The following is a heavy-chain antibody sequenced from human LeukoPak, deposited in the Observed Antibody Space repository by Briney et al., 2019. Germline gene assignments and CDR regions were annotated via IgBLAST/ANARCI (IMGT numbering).Heavy chain of an antibody. Sequence: ASVTVSCKASGYTFTSYDINRVRQATGQGLEWMGWMNPNSGNTGYAQKFQGRVTMTRNTSISTAYMELSSLRSEDTAVYYCARGQVYYYYMDVWGKGTTVTVSS. J-gene: IGHJ6*03. V-gene: IGHV1-8*01. CDR2: MNPNSGNT. CDR1: GYTFTSYD. CDR3: ARGQVYYYYMDV.